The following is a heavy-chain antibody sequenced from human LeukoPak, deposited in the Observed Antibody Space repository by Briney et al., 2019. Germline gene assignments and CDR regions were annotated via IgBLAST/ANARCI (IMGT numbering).Heavy chain of an antibody. CDR3: ARWRSGGYYYGPYYFDY. Sequence: KTSETLSLTCTVSVGSISSYYWSWIRQPPGKGLEWIGYIYYSGSTNYNPSLKSRVTISVDTSKNQFSLKLSSVTAADTAVYYCARWRSGGYYYGPYYFDYWGQGTLVTVSS. CDR1: VGSISSYY. CDR2: IYYSGST. V-gene: IGHV4-59*01. J-gene: IGHJ4*02. D-gene: IGHD3-22*01.